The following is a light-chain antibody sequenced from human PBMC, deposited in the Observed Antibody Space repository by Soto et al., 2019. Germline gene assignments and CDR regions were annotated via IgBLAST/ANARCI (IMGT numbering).Light chain of an antibody. J-gene: IGKJ1*01. V-gene: IGKV1-5*03. CDR3: QHFNSYSEA. CDR2: KAS. Sequence: DIQRTQSPSSQSGTVGDRVTITCRASQTISSWLAWYQQKPGKAPKLLIYKASTLKSGVRSRFSGSGSGTEFTLTISILQPDDFATYYCQHFNSYSEAFGQGTKV. CDR1: QTISSW.